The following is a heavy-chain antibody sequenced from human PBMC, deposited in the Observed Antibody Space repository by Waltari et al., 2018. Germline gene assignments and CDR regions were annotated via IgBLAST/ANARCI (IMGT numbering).Heavy chain of an antibody. CDR3: ARGMVAGATKSAFDI. Sequence: EVQLVQSGAELKKPGESLKISCKGSGYSFTTYWIGWVRQMPGKGLEWMGITYPGDSGTRYSPSFQGQVTISADKSINTACLQWSSLKASDTAMYYCARGMVAGATKSAFDIWGQGTVVTVSS. D-gene: IGHD1-26*01. V-gene: IGHV5-51*03. CDR1: GYSFTTYW. J-gene: IGHJ3*02. CDR2: TYPGDSGT.